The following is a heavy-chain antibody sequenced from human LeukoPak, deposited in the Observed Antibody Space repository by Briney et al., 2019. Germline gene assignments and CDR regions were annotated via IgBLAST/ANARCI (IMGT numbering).Heavy chain of an antibody. J-gene: IGHJ5*02. D-gene: IGHD6-13*01. CDR3: ARGDKQLVFNRNKGGFDP. CDR1: GFTFSSYA. V-gene: IGHV3-23*01. Sequence: GGSLRLSCAASGFTFSSYAMSWVRQAPGKGLEWVSDINGSGGSTYYADSVKGRFTISRDNSKNTLFLQMNTLRAEDTAVFYCARGDKQLVFNRNKGGFDPWGQGTLVTVSS. CDR2: INGSGGST.